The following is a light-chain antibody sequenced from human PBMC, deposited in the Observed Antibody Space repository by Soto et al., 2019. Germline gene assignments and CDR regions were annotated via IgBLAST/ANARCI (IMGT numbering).Light chain of an antibody. CDR2: DDS. Sequence: SYELTQPPSVSGAPGQTARITCGGDTIASKGEHWYQQKPGQAPVLVVHDDSDRPSGIPERFSGSISWNTATLTISRVEAGDEADYYCQVWDSSTDQLYVFGTGTKVTVL. J-gene: IGLJ1*01. CDR3: QVWDSSTDQLYV. CDR1: TIASKG. V-gene: IGLV3-21*02.